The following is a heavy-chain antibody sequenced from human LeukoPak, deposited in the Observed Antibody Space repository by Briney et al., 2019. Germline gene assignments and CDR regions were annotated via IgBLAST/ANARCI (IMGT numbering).Heavy chain of an antibody. V-gene: IGHV4-39*01. CDR1: GGSFSSSRYY. D-gene: IGHD3-22*01. Sequence: PSETLSLTCTVSGGSFSSSRYYWGWIRQPPGKGLEWIGSIYYSGTAYYNPSLQSRVTMSVDTSKNQFSLELSSVTAADTAVYCCARLLDSSGDYWGQGTLVTVSS. J-gene: IGHJ4*02. CDR3: ARLLDSSGDY. CDR2: IYYSGTA.